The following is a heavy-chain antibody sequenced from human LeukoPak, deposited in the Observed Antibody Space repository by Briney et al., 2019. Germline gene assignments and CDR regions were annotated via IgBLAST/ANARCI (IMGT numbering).Heavy chain of an antibody. CDR3: ARVPMVRGVSFDP. J-gene: IGHJ5*02. CDR2: IYHSGST. D-gene: IGHD3-10*01. CDR1: GYCISSGYY. Sequence: SATPSLTRTFTGYCISSGYYWARIPQPPRKVLMWTGSIYHSGSTYYNPSLKSRVTISVDTSKNQFSLKLSSVTAADTAVYYCARVPMVRGVSFDPWGQGTLVTVSS. V-gene: IGHV4-38-2*02.